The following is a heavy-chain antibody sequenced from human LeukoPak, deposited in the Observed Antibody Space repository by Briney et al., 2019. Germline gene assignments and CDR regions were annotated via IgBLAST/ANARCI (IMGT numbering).Heavy chain of an antibody. D-gene: IGHD1-26*01. CDR2: ISSSDGTI. V-gene: IGHV3-11*01. Sequence: GGSLRLSCVASGFTFSDYYMSWIRQAPGKGLECVSYISSSDGTIYYADSVKGRFTISRDNAKNSLYLQMNSLRAEDTAVYYCARDREPTDAFDIWGQGTMVTVSS. CDR1: GFTFSDYY. CDR3: ARDREPTDAFDI. J-gene: IGHJ3*02.